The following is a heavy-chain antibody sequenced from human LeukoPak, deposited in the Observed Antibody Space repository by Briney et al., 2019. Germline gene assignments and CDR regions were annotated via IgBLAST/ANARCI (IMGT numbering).Heavy chain of an antibody. CDR1: GYTFTSYY. V-gene: IGHV1-46*01. Sequence: GASVKVSCKAPGYTFTSYYMHWVRQAPGQGLEWMGIINPSGGSTSYAQKFQGRVTMTRDTSTSTVYMELSSLRSEDTAVYYCARDETNCSSTSCYPSNWFDPWGQGTLVTVSS. J-gene: IGHJ5*02. CDR3: ARDETNCSSTSCYPSNWFDP. D-gene: IGHD2-2*01. CDR2: INPSGGST.